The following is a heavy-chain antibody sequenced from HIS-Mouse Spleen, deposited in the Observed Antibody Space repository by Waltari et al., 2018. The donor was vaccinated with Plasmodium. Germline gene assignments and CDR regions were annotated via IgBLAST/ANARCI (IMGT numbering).Heavy chain of an antibody. J-gene: IGHJ1*01. CDR2: INPNSGGT. CDR3: ARVLGYKAAAGTFVEYFQH. V-gene: IGHV1-2*02. D-gene: IGHD6-13*01. CDR1: GYTFTGYY. Sequence: QVQLVQSGAEVKKPGASGTVSCKAYGYTFTGYYVHWLRQAPEVGLEWMGWINPNSGGTNYAQKFQGRVTMTRDTSISTAYMELSRLRSDDTAVYYCARVLGYKAAAGTFVEYFQHWGQGTLVTVSS.